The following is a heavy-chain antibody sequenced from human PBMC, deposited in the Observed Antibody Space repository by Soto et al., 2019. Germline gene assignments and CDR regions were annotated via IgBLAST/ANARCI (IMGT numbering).Heavy chain of an antibody. CDR3: ARSSNSYLAY. Sequence: RRLSCAASGFTFSSYWMHWVRQAPGKGLVWVSRINTNGNYTTYADSVKGRFTISRDNAKNTLYLQMNSLRVEDTALYYCARSSNSYLAYWGQGTLVTVSS. CDR2: INTNGNYT. J-gene: IGHJ4*02. CDR1: GFTFSSYW. V-gene: IGHV3-74*01. D-gene: IGHD3-22*01.